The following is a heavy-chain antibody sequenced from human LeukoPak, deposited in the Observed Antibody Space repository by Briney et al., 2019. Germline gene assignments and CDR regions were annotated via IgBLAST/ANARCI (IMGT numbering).Heavy chain of an antibody. CDR3: AREGAITMVRGVPDY. CDR2: ISSSGRTM. D-gene: IGHD3-10*01. CDR1: GFTFSSYE. V-gene: IGHV3-48*03. Sequence: GGSLRLSCAASGFTFSSYEMNWVRQALEKGLEWVSYISSSGRTMYYADSVKGRFTISRDNAKNSLYLQMNSLRAEDTAVYYCAREGAITMVRGVPDYWGQGTLVTVSS. J-gene: IGHJ4*02.